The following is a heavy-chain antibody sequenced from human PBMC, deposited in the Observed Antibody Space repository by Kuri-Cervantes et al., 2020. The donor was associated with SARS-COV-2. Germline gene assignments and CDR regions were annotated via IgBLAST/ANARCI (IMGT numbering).Heavy chain of an antibody. Sequence: SVKVSCKASGGTFSSYAISWVRQAPGQGLEWMGGIIPIFGTANYAQKFQGRVTITTDESTSTAYMELSSLRSEDTAVYYCASEGSEAGIAAIPSAAYFQHWGQGTLVTVSS. V-gene: IGHV1-69*05. D-gene: IGHD6-25*01. CDR2: IIPIFGTA. CDR3: ASEGSEAGIAAIPSAAYFQH. J-gene: IGHJ1*01. CDR1: GGTFSSYA.